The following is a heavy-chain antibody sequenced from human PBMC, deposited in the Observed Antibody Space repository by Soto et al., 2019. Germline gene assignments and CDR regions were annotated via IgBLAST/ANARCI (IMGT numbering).Heavy chain of an antibody. V-gene: IGHV4-59*01. CDR3: ARGAPHGVANSPYYYYYYGMDV. CDR1: GGSISSYY. CDR2: IYYSGST. Sequence: PSETLSLTCTVSGGSISSYYWSWIRQPPGKGLEWIGYIYYSGSTNYNPSLKSRVTISVDTSKKQFSLKLSSVTAADTAVYYCARGAPHGVANSPYYYYYYGMDVWGQGTTVTVSS. J-gene: IGHJ6*02. D-gene: IGHD2-15*01.